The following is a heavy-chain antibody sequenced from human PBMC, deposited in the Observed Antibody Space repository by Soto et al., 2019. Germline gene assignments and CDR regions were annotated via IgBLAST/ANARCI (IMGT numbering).Heavy chain of an antibody. D-gene: IGHD4-4*01. Sequence: GGSLRLSCAASGFTFSSYGMHWVRQAPGKGLEWVAVISYDGSNKYYADSVKDRFTISRDNSKNTLYLQMNSLRAEATAVYYCAKDPYQDDTVKALYSFDYWGQGTLVTVSS. CDR3: AKDPYQDDTVKALYSFDY. CDR1: GFTFSSYG. CDR2: ISYDGSNK. J-gene: IGHJ4*02. V-gene: IGHV3-30*18.